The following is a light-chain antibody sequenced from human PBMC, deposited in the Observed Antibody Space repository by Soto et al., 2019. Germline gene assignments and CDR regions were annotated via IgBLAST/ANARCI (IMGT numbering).Light chain of an antibody. CDR2: DVS. J-gene: IGLJ2*01. CDR3: SSYATGNTVL. Sequence: QSALTQPASVSGSPGQSITISCTGTSSDVGGYNHVSWYQQHPGKAPKLMIYDVSNRPSGVSDRFSGSKSGTTASLTISGLQSEDEADYYCSSYATGNTVLFGGGTKLTVL. V-gene: IGLV2-14*01. CDR1: SSDVGGYNH.